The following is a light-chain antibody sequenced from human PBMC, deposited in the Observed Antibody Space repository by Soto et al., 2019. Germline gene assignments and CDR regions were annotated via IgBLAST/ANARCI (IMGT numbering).Light chain of an antibody. CDR3: QQTYSDIS. J-gene: IGKJ4*01. CDR2: NAS. CDR1: QTISTY. Sequence: DIQLTQYPSSLSASVGDTVTITCRASQTISTYLLWYHQKPGRAPNLLIYNASTLHDGVPSKFSGSGAGTDFTLTISGLQPEDFATYHCQQTYSDISFGGGTKVV. V-gene: IGKV1-39*01.